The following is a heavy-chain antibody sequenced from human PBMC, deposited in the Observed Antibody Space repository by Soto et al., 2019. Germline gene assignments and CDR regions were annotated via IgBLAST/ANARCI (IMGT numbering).Heavy chain of an antibody. V-gene: IGHV1-2*02. D-gene: IGHD3-22*01. CDR1: GYTFTGYY. CDR2: INPNSGGT. J-gene: IGHJ6*02. CDR3: ASDGSSGYEYGMDV. Sequence: ASVKVSCKASGYTFTGYYMHWVRQPPGQGLEWMGWINPNSGGTNYAQKFQGRVTMTSDTSISTAYMELSRLRSDDTAVYYCASDGSSGYEYGMDVWGQGTTVTVSS.